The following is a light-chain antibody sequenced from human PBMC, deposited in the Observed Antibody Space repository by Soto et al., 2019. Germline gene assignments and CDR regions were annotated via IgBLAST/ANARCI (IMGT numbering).Light chain of an antibody. Sequence: DIQMTQSPSTLAASVGDSVTITCRASQSINSWLAWYQQKSGKAPNLLIYKASNLESGVPSRFSGSGSGTEFTLTISSLQPDDFASYYCQQYCTYPLTFSGGTKVEI. CDR3: QQYCTYPLT. V-gene: IGKV1-5*03. CDR2: KAS. CDR1: QSINSW. J-gene: IGKJ4*01.